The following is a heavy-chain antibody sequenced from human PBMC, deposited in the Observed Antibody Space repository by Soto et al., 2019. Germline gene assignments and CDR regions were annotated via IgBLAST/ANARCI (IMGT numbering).Heavy chain of an antibody. Sequence: QVQLQESGPGLVKPSGTLSLTCAVSGGSISSSNWWSWVRQPPGKGLEWIGEIYHSGSTTYNPSLTTRVTISADKAKNQFSLKLSSVTAADTAVYYCARVSGSYYYGMDVWCQGTTVTVSS. CDR1: GGSISSSNW. J-gene: IGHJ6*02. CDR2: IYHSGST. V-gene: IGHV4-4*02. D-gene: IGHD1-26*01. CDR3: ARVSGSYYYGMDV.